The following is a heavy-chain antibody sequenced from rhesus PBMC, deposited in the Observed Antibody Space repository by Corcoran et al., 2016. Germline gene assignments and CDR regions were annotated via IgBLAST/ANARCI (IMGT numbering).Heavy chain of an antibody. J-gene: IGHJ4*01. D-gene: IGHD2-21*01. CDR1: GYTFTSYY. CDR3: ARDGFTPGSDFDY. CDR2: INPSNGNT. V-gene: IGHV1-200*01. Sequence: QVQLVQSGAEVKKPGTSVKLSCNASGYTFTSYYINWVRQAPGQGLEWMGWINPSNGNTGYAQKFQGRVTMTMDTSTNTAYMELNSLRSEDTAVYYCARDGFTPGSDFDYWGQGVLVTVSS.